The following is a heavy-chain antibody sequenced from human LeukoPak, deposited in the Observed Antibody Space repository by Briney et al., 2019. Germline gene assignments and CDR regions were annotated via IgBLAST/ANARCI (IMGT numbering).Heavy chain of an antibody. D-gene: IGHD3-10*01. Sequence: SGPTLVKPTQTLTLTCTFSGFSLSTSGVGVGWIRQPPGKALEWLALIYWDDDKRYSPSLKNRLTITKDTSKNQVVLTMTNMDPVDTATYYCAHSQLTYYYGSGSYFDYWGQGTLVTVSS. CDR2: IYWDDDK. CDR3: AHSQLTYYYGSGSYFDY. CDR1: GFSLSTSGVG. J-gene: IGHJ4*02. V-gene: IGHV2-5*02.